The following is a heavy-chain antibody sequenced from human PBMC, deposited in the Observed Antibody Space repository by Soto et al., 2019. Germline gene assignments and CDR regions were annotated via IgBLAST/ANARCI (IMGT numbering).Heavy chain of an antibody. Sequence: SGPTLVNPTQTLTLTCSFSGFSLSAYGVRVIWFRQPPGETLEWLALIHWNDDKRYSPYLKSRLTITKDTSKNQVVLTLTNLYPLDAGTYFCAHTKDSSGFLTSWGQGILVTVSS. CDR2: IHWNDDK. CDR3: AHTKDSSGFLTS. D-gene: IGHD3-22*01. V-gene: IGHV2-5*01. CDR1: GFSLSAYGVR. J-gene: IGHJ5*02.